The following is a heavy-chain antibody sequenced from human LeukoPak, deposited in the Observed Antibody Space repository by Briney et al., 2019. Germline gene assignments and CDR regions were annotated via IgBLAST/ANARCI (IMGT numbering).Heavy chain of an antibody. D-gene: IGHD3-10*01. V-gene: IGHV1-18*01. Sequence: ASVKVSCKASGYTFTSYGISWVRQAPGQGLEWMGWISAYNGNTNYAQKLQGRVTVTTDTSTSTAYMELRSLRSDDTAVYYCARGEGPRITMEYNWFDPWGQGTLVTVSS. CDR2: ISAYNGNT. J-gene: IGHJ5*02. CDR1: GYTFTSYG. CDR3: ARGEGPRITMEYNWFDP.